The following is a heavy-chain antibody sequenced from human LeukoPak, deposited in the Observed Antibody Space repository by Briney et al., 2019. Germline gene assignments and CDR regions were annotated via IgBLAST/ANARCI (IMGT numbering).Heavy chain of an antibody. D-gene: IGHD2-21*01. CDR2: ISYDGSNK. J-gene: IGHJ4*02. CDR3: AKAPVTTCSGAYCYPFDY. CDR1: GFTFSSYA. V-gene: IGHV3-30*04. Sequence: GGSLRLSCAASGFTFSSYAMHWVRQAPGKGLEWVAVISYDGSNKYYADSVKGRFTISRDSSKNTLYLQMNRLRAEDAAVYYCAKAPVTTCSGAYCYPFDYWGQGTLVTVSS.